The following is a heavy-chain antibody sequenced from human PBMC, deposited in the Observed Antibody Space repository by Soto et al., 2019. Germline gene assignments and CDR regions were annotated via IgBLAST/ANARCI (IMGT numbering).Heavy chain of an antibody. CDR3: TREVALGGVIANGY. D-gene: IGHD3-16*02. V-gene: IGHV1-18*04. J-gene: IGHJ4*02. CDR2: ISAYNGNT. Sequence: QVQLVQSGGEVKKPGASVKVSCKASGYTFPNYGITWVRQAPGQGLEWMGWISAYNGNTDYAQKFQGRVTMTTDTSTSTAFMELRSLMSDDTAVYYCTREVALGGVIANGYWGQGTLVTVSS. CDR1: GYTFPNYG.